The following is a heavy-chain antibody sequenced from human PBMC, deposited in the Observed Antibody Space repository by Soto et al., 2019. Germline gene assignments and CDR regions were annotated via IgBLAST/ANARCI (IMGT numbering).Heavy chain of an antibody. Sequence: PGGSLRLSCAASGFTFSSDSMNWVRQAPGKGLEWVSSISSSSSYIYYADSVKGRFTISRDSAKNSLYLQMNSLRAEDTAVYYCARDKFEWFPLDYWGQGTLVTVSS. J-gene: IGHJ4*02. CDR2: ISSSSSYI. CDR3: ARDKFEWFPLDY. V-gene: IGHV3-21*01. CDR1: GFTFSSDS. D-gene: IGHD3-9*01.